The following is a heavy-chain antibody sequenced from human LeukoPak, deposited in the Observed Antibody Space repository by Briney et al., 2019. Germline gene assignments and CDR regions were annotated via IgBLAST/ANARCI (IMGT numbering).Heavy chain of an antibody. CDR3: AKSSFGTGEGY. CDR2: ISGSGGST. J-gene: IGHJ4*02. D-gene: IGHD7-27*01. V-gene: IGHV3-23*01. Sequence: GGSLRLSCAASGFTFSRYAMSWVRQAPGKGLEWVSAISGSGGSTNYADSVKGRFTIYRDNPKNTLYLQMNSLRAEDTAVYYCAKSSFGTGEGYWGQGTLVTVSS. CDR1: GFTFSRYA.